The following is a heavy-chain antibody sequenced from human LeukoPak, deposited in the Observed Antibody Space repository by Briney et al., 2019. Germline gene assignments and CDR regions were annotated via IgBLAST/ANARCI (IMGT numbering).Heavy chain of an antibody. D-gene: IGHD5-12*01. J-gene: IGHJ6*02. CDR1: GFTFSSYW. CDR2: IKQDGSEK. V-gene: IGHV3-7*01. Sequence: GGSLRLSCAASGFTFSSYWMSWVRQAPGKGLEWVANIKQDGSEKHYVDSVKGRFTISRDNAKNSLYLQINSLRAEDMAVYYCARVIPYSGYDYYYYGMDVWGQGTTVTVSS. CDR3: ARVIPYSGYDYYYYGMDV.